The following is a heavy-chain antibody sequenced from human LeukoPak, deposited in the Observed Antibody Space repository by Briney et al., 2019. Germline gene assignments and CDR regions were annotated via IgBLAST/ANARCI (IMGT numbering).Heavy chain of an antibody. CDR3: ARETGVTYNSDWWFYFDF. V-gene: IGHV3-7*04. D-gene: IGHD2-8*02. J-gene: IGHJ4*02. Sequence: GWSLRLYWPLAGLTFKAFRMRWVHQVPRKGQEGLAKIKQDGSEKFYVDSVKGRFTISRDNAKNSLYLQLNSLRAEDTAVYYCARETGVTYNSDWWFYFDFWGQGTLVTVSS. CDR1: GLTFKAFR. CDR2: IKQDGSEK.